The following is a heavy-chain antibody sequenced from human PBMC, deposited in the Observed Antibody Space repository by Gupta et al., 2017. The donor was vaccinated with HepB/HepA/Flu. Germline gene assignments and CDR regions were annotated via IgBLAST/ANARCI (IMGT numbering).Heavy chain of an antibody. V-gene: IGHV3-66*01. Sequence: EVQLVESGGGLVQPGGSLRLPWSASGLTVSSKYMIWVRQAPGKGLEWVSIIYSGGSTYYADAVKGRFTISRDSAENTLYLQMTSLRAEDTAVYYCARVGGLFTLGMDVGGQGTTVTVSS. J-gene: IGHJ6*02. D-gene: IGHD3-10*01. CDR1: GLTVSSKY. CDR3: ARVGGLFTLGMDV. CDR2: IYSGGST.